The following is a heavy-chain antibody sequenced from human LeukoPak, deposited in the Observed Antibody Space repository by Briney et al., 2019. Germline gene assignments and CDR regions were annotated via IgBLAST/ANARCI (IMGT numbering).Heavy chain of an antibody. CDR3: AREDSGYPLDY. V-gene: IGHV3-48*01. CDR1: GFTFSSYS. Sequence: PGGSLRLSCAASGFTFSSYSMNWVRQAPGKGLEWVSYISSSSSTIYYADSVKGRFTISRDNAKNSLYLQMNSLRAEDTAVYYCAREDSGYPLDYWGQEPWSPSPQ. CDR2: ISSSSSTI. J-gene: IGHJ4*01. D-gene: IGHD3-22*01.